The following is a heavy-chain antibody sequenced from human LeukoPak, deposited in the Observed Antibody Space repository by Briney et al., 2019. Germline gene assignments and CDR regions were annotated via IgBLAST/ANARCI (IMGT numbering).Heavy chain of an antibody. V-gene: IGHV3-33*01. D-gene: IGHD3-3*01. CDR1: GFTFRNHG. J-gene: IGHJ4*02. CDR2: IWYDGSNK. CDR3: ARGDYDFWSGYRNLDY. Sequence: PGGSLRLSCTASGFTFRNHGMHWVRQAPGKGLEWVAVIWYDGSNKYYADSVKGRFTISRDNSKNTLYLQMNSLRAEDTAVYYCARGDYDFWSGYRNLDYWGQGTLVTVSS.